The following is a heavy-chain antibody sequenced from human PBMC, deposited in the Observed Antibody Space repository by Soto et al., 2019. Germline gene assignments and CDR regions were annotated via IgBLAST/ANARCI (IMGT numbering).Heavy chain of an antibody. CDR2: ISAYNGNT. D-gene: IGHD6-13*01. CDR1: GYTFTSYG. V-gene: IGHV1-18*04. J-gene: IGHJ6*02. CDR3: ARDYIAAAGTRYYYYYYGMDV. Sequence: QVQLVQSGAEVKKPGASVKVSCKASGYTFTSYGISWVRQAPGQGLEWMGWISAYNGNTNYAQKLQGRVTMTTDTSTSTAFMELRSLRSDDTAVYYCARDYIAAAGTRYYYYYYGMDVWGQGTTVTVSS.